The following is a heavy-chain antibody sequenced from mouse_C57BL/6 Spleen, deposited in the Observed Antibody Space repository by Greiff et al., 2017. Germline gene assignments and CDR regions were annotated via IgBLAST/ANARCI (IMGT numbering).Heavy chain of an antibody. V-gene: IGHV3-6*01. CDR3: AGNSGAY. CDR2: ISYDGSN. CDR1: GYSITSGYY. Sequence: EVKLQESGPGLVKPSQSLSLTCSVTGYSITSGYYWNWIRQFPGNKLEWMGYISYDGSNNYNPSLKNRISITRDTSKNQFFLKLNSVTTEDTATYYCAGNSGAYWGQGTLVTVSA. J-gene: IGHJ3*01.